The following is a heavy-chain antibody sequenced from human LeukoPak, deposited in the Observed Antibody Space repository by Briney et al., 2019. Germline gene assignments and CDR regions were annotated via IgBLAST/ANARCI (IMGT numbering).Heavy chain of an antibody. V-gene: IGHV4-61*02. CDR1: GGSISYDRYY. D-gene: IGHD3-10*01. CDR3: ARSSYGSGNYYRRWEFDP. J-gene: IGHJ5*02. Sequence: SETLSLTCTVSGGSISYDRYYWSWIRQPAGKALEWIGRIHISGSTSYNPSLKSRVTISLDTAKSQFSLKLTSVTAADTAVYFCARSSYGSGNYYRRWEFDPWGQGTLVAVSS. CDR2: IHISGST.